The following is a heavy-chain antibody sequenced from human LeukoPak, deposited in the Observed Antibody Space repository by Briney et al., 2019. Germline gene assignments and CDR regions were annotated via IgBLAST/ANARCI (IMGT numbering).Heavy chain of an antibody. CDR3: ARGDSSRWARLFDY. J-gene: IGHJ4*02. CDR1: GYIFTGYY. V-gene: IGHV1-46*01. CDR2: ITPSGGST. Sequence: ASVMVSCKASGYIFTGYYIHWVRQAPGQGLEWMGMITPSGGSTSYAQKFQGRVTITRDTSTSTVYMELSSLRSEDTAVYYCARGDSSRWARLFDYWGQGTLVTVSS. D-gene: IGHD6-13*01.